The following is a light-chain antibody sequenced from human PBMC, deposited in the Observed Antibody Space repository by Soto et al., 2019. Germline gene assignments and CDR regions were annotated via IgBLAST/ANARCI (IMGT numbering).Light chain of an antibody. Sequence: DIQMTQSPSTLSASVGDRVTITCRASQSISSWLAWYQQKPGKAPKLLIYEASNLESGVPSRFSGSGSGTEFTLTISSLQPDDFATYYCQQSSNYPWTFGQVTKVEIK. V-gene: IGKV1-5*03. CDR1: QSISSW. CDR2: EAS. CDR3: QQSSNYPWT. J-gene: IGKJ1*01.